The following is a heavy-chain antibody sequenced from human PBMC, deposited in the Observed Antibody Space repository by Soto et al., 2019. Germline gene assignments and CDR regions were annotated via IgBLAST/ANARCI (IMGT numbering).Heavy chain of an antibody. D-gene: IGHD3-9*01. V-gene: IGHV4-31*03. CDR2: IYYSGST. J-gene: IGHJ4*02. CDR3: ARARLRHSDLDY. CDR1: GGSISSGGYY. Sequence: SETLSLTCTVSGGSISSGGYYWRWIRQHPGKGLEWIGYIYYSGSTYYNPSLKSRVTISVDTSKNQFSLKLSSVTAADTAVYYCARARLRHSDLDYWGEGTLVTVSS.